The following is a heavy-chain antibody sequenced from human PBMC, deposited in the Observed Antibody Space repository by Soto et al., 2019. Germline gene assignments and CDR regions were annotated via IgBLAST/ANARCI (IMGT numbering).Heavy chain of an antibody. CDR2: IIPFFGTP. CDR1: GATFSSYA. Sequence: QVLLVQSGAEVKKPGSSVKVSCKLSGATFSSYAMSWVRQAPGQGLEWIGGIIPFFGTPNYAQKFQGRVTITADTSTATSYMELSSLRSDDTAVYYCARDKGAYYSHLVYWGQGTLVTVSP. V-gene: IGHV1-69*06. J-gene: IGHJ4*02. CDR3: ARDKGAYYSHLVY. D-gene: IGHD3-22*01.